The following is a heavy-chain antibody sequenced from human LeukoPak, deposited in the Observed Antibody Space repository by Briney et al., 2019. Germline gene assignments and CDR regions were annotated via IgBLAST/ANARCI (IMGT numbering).Heavy chain of an antibody. V-gene: IGHV4-59*12. D-gene: IGHD3-10*01. J-gene: IGHJ3*02. Sequence: SETLSLTCTVSGGSISSYYWSWIRQPPGKGLEWIGYIYYSGSTNYNPSLKSRVAISVDTSKNQFSLKLSSVTAADTAVYYCARDPYYYGSGRDAFDIWGQGTMVTVSS. CDR2: IYYSGST. CDR3: ARDPYYYGSGRDAFDI. CDR1: GGSISSYY.